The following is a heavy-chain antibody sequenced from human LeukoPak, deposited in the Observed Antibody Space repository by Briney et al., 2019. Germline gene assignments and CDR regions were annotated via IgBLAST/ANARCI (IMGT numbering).Heavy chain of an antibody. Sequence: KPSETLSLTCTVSGGSISSYYWSWIRQPPGKGLEWIGYIYTSGSTNYNPSLKSRVTISVDTSKNQFSLKLSSVTAADTAVYYCARHEGYSYPPHYWGQGTLVTVSS. V-gene: IGHV4-4*09. CDR2: IYTSGST. CDR1: GGSISSYY. D-gene: IGHD5-18*01. J-gene: IGHJ4*02. CDR3: ARHEGYSYPPHY.